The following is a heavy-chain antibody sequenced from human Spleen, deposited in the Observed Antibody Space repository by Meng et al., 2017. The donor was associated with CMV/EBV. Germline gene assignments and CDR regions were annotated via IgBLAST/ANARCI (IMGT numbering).Heavy chain of an antibody. CDR3: ARGISGRLRNPDAFDI. D-gene: IGHD6-19*01. CDR2: ISRFGTSI. V-gene: IGHV3-11*04. Sequence: GESLKISCAASGFTFSDYYMTWIRQAPGKGLEWVSYISRFGTSIFYADSVKGRFTISRDDAQNSLYLQMNSLRAEDTAVYYCARGISGRLRNPDAFDIWGQGTMVTVSS. CDR1: GFTFSDYY. J-gene: IGHJ3*02.